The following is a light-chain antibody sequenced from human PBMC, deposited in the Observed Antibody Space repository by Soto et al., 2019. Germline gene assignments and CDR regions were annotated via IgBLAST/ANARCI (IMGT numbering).Light chain of an antibody. J-gene: IGKJ1*01. CDR3: KQYNSYSWT. CDR2: DAS. V-gene: IGKV1-5*01. Sequence: DIQMTQSPSTLSASVGDRVTITCRASQSISSWLAWYQQKPGKAPKLLIYDASSLESGVPSRFSGSGSGTEFTLTISSLQPDDFATYYCKQYNSYSWTFDQGTKVEIK. CDR1: QSISSW.